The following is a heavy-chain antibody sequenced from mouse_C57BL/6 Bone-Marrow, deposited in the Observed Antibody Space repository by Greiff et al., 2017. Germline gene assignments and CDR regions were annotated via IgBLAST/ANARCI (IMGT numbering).Heavy chain of an antibody. D-gene: IGHD1-1*01. CDR3: ARRYYYGSSYSFFAY. V-gene: IGHV1-63*01. CDR2: IYPGGGYT. J-gene: IGHJ3*01. Sequence: QVQLQQSGAELVRPGTSVKMSCKASGYTFTNYWIGWAKQRPGHGLEWIGDIYPGGGYTNYNEKFKGKATMTADKSSSPAYMQFSSLTSEDSAIYYCARRYYYGSSYSFFAYWGQGTLVTVSA. CDR1: GYTFTNYW.